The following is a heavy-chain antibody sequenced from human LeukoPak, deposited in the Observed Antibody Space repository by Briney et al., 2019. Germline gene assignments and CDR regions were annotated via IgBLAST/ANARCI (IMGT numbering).Heavy chain of an antibody. V-gene: IGHV4-4*07. J-gene: IGHJ4*02. CDR1: GGSISSYY. CDR3: AKTRITMIVESPSTFDY. CDR2: IYISGST. Sequence: SSETLSLTCTVSGGSISSYYWSWIRQPAGKGLEWIGRIYISGSTNYNPSLKSRVTMSVDTSKNQFSLKLSSVTAADTAVYYCAKTRITMIVESPSTFDYWGQGTLVTVSS. D-gene: IGHD3-22*01.